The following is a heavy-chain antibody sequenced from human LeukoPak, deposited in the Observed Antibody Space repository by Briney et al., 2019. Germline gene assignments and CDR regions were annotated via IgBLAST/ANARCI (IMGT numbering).Heavy chain of an antibody. J-gene: IGHJ4*02. CDR3: AKGGEVSSWYKRLKLYFDY. CDR1: GFRFSTYS. D-gene: IGHD6-13*01. Sequence: TGGSLRLSCVASGFRFSTYSLTWVRQAPGKGLEWVAVISYDGSNKYYADSVKGRFTISRDNSKNTLFLQMNSLRAEDTAVYYCAKGGEVSSWYKRLKLYFDYWGQGTLVTVSS. V-gene: IGHV3-30*18. CDR2: ISYDGSNK.